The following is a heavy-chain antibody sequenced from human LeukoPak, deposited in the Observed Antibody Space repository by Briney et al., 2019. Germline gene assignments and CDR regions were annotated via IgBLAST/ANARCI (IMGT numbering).Heavy chain of an antibody. CDR1: GYTFTSYD. CDR3: ARVDGSPDY. D-gene: IGHD2-15*01. Sequence: ASVKVSCKASGYTFTSYDINWVRQATGQGLEWMGWINLNSGNTGYAQKFQGRVTITRDTSIRTAYMEVNNLRSEDTAVYYCARVDGSPDYWGQGTLLTVSS. J-gene: IGHJ4*02. CDR2: INLNSGNT. V-gene: IGHV1-8*01.